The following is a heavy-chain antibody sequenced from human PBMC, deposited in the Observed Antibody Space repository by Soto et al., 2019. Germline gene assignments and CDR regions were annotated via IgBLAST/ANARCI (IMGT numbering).Heavy chain of an antibody. CDR1: GFTFSSYG. D-gene: IGHD2-2*01. CDR3: AKRGDCSSTSCQHYLDY. CDR2: ISGGGGTR. Sequence: GGSLRLSCAASGFTFSSYGMSWVRQAPGKGLEWVSRISGGGGTRNYADSVQGRFTISRDNSKNTLYLQMNSLRAEDTAVYYCAKRGDCSSTSCQHYLDYWGQGTPVTVSS. V-gene: IGHV3-23*01. J-gene: IGHJ4*02.